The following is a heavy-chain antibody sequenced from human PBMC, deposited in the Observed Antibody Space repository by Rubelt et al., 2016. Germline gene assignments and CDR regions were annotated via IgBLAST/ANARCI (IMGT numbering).Heavy chain of an antibody. CDR1: GYTFTSYA. CDR3: AREQEYYETSTGYPSGMDL. V-gene: IGHV1-3*01. CDR2: INAGNGNT. J-gene: IGHJ6*02. D-gene: IGHD3-9*01. Sequence: QVQLVQSGAEVEKPGASVKVSCKASGYTFTSYAMHWVRQAPGQRLEWMGWINAGNGNTKYSQKFQCRATITRDPSWRLPYVELSSLRCEETAVYYGAREQEYYETSTGYPSGMDLWGQGTTVTVSS.